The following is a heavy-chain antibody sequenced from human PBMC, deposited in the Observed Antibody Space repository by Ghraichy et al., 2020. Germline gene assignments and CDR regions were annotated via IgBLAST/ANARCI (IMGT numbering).Heavy chain of an antibody. Sequence: GESLNISCAASGFTFSNAWMSWVRQAPGKGLEWVGRIKSKTDGGTPDYAAPVKGRFTISRDDSKNTLYLQMNSLKTEDTAVYYCTTDRSSTSWHRRFDYWGQGTLVTVSS. CDR3: TTDRSSTSWHRRFDY. CDR1: GFTFSNAW. V-gene: IGHV3-15*01. CDR2: IKSKTDGGTP. D-gene: IGHD2-2*01. J-gene: IGHJ4*02.